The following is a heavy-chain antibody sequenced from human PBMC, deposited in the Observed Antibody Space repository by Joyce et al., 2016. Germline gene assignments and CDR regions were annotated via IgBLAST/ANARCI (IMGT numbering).Heavy chain of an antibody. V-gene: IGHV3-7*03. Sequence: EVYLVESGGGLVQPGGSLRLSCAASGLSFRFFWMEWVRQAPGKGLEWVAQINEDGSEKNYMDSLRGRFTISRDNAKNSVDLQINSLRVEDTAVYYCTRGSGTGWFDPWGQGTLVTVSS. CDR3: TRGSGTGWFDP. CDR1: GLSFRFFW. J-gene: IGHJ5*02. D-gene: IGHD6-13*01. CDR2: INEDGSEK.